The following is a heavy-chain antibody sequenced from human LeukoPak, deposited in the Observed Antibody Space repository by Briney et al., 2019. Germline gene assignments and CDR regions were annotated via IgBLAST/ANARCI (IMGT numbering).Heavy chain of an antibody. D-gene: IGHD6-19*01. CDR3: ARNLNIPQWSPSFDY. Sequence: PGGSLRLSCAASGFIVSNNYMSWVRQAPGKGLEWVSVIYSGGSTFYADSVKGRFTISRDNSKNTLYLQMNSLRAEDTAVYYCARNLNIPQWSPSFDYWGQGTLVTVSS. CDR1: GFIVSNNY. V-gene: IGHV3-66*01. J-gene: IGHJ4*02. CDR2: IYSGGST.